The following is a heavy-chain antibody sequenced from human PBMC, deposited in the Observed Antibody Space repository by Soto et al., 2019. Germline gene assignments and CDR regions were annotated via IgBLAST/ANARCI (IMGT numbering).Heavy chain of an antibody. V-gene: IGHV1-2*04. Sequence: QVQLVQSGAEVKKPGASVRVSCKASEYTFTAYYIHWVRQAPGQGLEWMGWINPNNGGTKYPQKFQGWVTMTSDTSITTAYMEVNRLRSDDTAVHYCARGGRYWFDTWGQGTLVTVSS. J-gene: IGHJ5*02. CDR3: ARGGRYWFDT. D-gene: IGHD3-16*02. CDR2: INPNNGGT. CDR1: EYTFTAYY.